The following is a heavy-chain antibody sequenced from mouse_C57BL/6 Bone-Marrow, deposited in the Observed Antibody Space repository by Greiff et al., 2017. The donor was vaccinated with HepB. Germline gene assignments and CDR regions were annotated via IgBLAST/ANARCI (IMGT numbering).Heavy chain of an antibody. J-gene: IGHJ2*01. CDR2: IDPSDSYT. CDR1: GYTFTSYW. V-gene: IGHV1-50*01. CDR3: ARRTPYYFDY. Sequence: QVQLKQPGAELVKPGASVKLSCKASGYTFTSYWMQWVKQRPGQGLEWIGEIDPSDSYTNYNQKFKGKATLTVDTSSSTAYMQLSSLTSEDSAVYYCARRTPYYFDYWGQGTTLTVSS.